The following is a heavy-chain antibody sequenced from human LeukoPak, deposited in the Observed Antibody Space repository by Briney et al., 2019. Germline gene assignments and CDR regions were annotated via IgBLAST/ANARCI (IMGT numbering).Heavy chain of an antibody. J-gene: IGHJ5*02. V-gene: IGHV1-18*01. CDR2: ISAYNGNT. D-gene: IGHD3-10*01. CDR1: GYTFTSYG. Sequence: ASVKVSCKASGYTFTSYGISWVRQAPGQGLEWVGWISAYNGNTNYAQKLQGRVTMTTDTSTSTDYMELRSLRSDDTAVYYCARGFWFGDSKWFDPWGQGTLVTVSS. CDR3: ARGFWFGDSKWFDP.